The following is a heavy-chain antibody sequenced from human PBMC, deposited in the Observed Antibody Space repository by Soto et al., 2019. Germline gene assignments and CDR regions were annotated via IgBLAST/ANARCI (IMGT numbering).Heavy chain of an antibody. CDR3: ARGNHRWLQLWYFDL. CDR2: IIPIFGTV. J-gene: IGHJ2*01. D-gene: IGHD5-12*01. V-gene: IGHV1-69*12. CDR1: GGTFSNYP. Sequence: QVQLVQSGAEVKKPGCSVKVSCKASGGTFSNYPISWVRQAPGQGLEWMGGIIPIFGTVNYAQKFQGRVTITADESTSTAYMELSSLRSEETAVYYCARGNHRWLQLWYFDLWGRGTLVTVSS.